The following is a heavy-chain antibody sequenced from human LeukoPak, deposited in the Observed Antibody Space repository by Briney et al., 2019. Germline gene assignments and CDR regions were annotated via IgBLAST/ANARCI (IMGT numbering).Heavy chain of an antibody. Sequence: ASVKVSCKASGYTFTSYGISWVRQAPGQGLEWMGWISAYNGNTNYAQKLQGRVTITTDTSTSTAYMELRSLRSDDTAVYYCASGMRYGGSYTFDYWGQGTLVTVSS. CDR3: ASGMRYGGSYTFDY. CDR2: ISAYNGNT. V-gene: IGHV1-18*01. J-gene: IGHJ4*02. D-gene: IGHD1-26*01. CDR1: GYTFTSYG.